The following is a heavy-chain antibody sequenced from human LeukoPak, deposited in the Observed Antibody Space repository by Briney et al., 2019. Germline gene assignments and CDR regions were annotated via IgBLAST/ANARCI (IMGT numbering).Heavy chain of an antibody. D-gene: IGHD3-10*01. CDR1: GGSIDSSNYY. CDR3: SKSDGE. J-gene: IGHJ4*02. V-gene: IGHV4-61*02. CDR2: IYTSGST. Sequence: SETLSLTCTVSGGSIDSSNYYWSWIRQPAGKGLEWIGRIYTSGSTNYSPSLRSRVTISIDTSKNQFSLKLISVTAADTAVYYCSKSDGEWGQGTLVTVSS.